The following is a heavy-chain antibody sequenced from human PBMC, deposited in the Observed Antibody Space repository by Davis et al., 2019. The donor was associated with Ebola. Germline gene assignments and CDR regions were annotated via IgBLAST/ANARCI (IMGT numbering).Heavy chain of an antibody. J-gene: IGHJ4*02. CDR1: GFTFSNYP. Sequence: GESLKISCAAPGFTFSNYPMNWVRQAPGKGLEWISNIRTNSEGTTKHAESVKGRFTISREDATSSLYLQMNSLRDEDTAVYYCVRDRDFSFDQWGRGILVTVSS. V-gene: IGHV3-48*02. CDR3: VRDRDFSFDQ. D-gene: IGHD2/OR15-2a*01. CDR2: IRTNSEGTT.